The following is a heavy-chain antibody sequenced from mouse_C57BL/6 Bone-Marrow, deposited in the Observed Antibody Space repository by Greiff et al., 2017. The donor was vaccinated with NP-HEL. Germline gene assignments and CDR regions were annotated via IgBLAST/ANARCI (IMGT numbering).Heavy chain of an antibody. CDR1: GFNIKDDC. Sequence: EVQLQQSGAELVRPGASVKLSCTASGFNIKDDCMHWVKQRPEQGLEWIGWIDPANGDTEYDSKFQGKATLTADPSSNTAYLHLSSLTSAYTAFYYCIVDYGNPFYYWGQGTTLAVSS. J-gene: IGHJ2*01. CDR3: IVDYGNPFYY. CDR2: IDPANGDT. V-gene: IGHV14-4*01. D-gene: IGHD2-1*01.